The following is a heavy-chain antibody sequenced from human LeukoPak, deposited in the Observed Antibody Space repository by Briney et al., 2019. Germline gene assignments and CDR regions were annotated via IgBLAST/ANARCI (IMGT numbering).Heavy chain of an antibody. D-gene: IGHD6-6*01. CDR3: ASIAARPSPPFYYYYMDV. CDR1: GGSISSSSYY. V-gene: IGHV4-39*01. CDR2: IYYSGST. J-gene: IGHJ6*03. Sequence: SETLSLTCTVSGGSISSSSYYWGWIRQPPGKGLEWIGSIYYSGSTYYNPSLKSRVTISVDTSKNQFSLILSSATAADTAVYYCASIAARPSPPFYYYYMDVWGKGTTVTVSS.